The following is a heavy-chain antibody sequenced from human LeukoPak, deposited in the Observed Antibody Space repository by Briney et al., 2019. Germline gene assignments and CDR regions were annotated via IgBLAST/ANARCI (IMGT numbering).Heavy chain of an antibody. J-gene: IGHJ4*02. V-gene: IGHV3-20*04. CDR2: INWNGGST. CDR3: AKAYSYDILTGYYLDY. CDR1: GFTFDDYG. Sequence: GGSLRLSCAASGFTFDDYGMSWVRHAPGKGLELVSGINWNGGSTGYADSVKGRFTISRDNAKNSLYLQMNSLRAEDTAVYYCAKAYSYDILTGYYLDYWGQGTLVTVSS. D-gene: IGHD3-9*01.